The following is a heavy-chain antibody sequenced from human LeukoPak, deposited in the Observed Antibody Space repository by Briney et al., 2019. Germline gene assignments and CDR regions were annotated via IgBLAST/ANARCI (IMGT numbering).Heavy chain of an antibody. V-gene: IGHV4-34*01. CDR1: GGSFSGYY. Sequence: SETLSLTCAVYGGSFSGYYWSWIRQPPGEGLEWIGEINHSGSTNFNPSLKSRVTISVDTSKNQFSLKLSSVTAADTAVYYCARNDYYGSGSIFDYWGQGTLVTVSS. CDR3: ARNDYYGSGSIFDY. J-gene: IGHJ4*02. D-gene: IGHD3-10*01. CDR2: INHSGST.